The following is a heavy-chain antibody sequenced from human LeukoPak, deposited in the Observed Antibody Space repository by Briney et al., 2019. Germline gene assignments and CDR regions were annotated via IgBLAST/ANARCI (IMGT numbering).Heavy chain of an antibody. CDR3: ASGGSSGWFAFDI. CDR1: GFTFSSYA. V-gene: IGHV3-64*01. Sequence: GGSLRLSCAASGFTFSSYAMHWVRQAPGKGLEYVSAISSNGGSTYYANSVKGRFTISRDNSKNTLYLQMGSLRAEDMAVYYCASGGSSGWFAFDIWGQGTMVTVSS. CDR2: ISSNGGST. J-gene: IGHJ3*02. D-gene: IGHD6-19*01.